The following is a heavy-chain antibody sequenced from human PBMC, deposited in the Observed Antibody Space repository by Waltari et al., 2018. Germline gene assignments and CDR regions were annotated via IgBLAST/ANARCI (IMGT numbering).Heavy chain of an antibody. CDR1: GGTFSSYA. CDR2: IIPIFGTA. D-gene: IGHD2-2*01. CDR3: ARVIRSTSLKYYYYYMDV. Sequence: QVQLVQSGAEVKKPGSSVKVSCKASGGTFSSYAISWVRQAPGPGLEWMGGIIPIFGTANYAQKFQGRVTITADESTSTAYMELSSLRSEDTAVYYCARVIRSTSLKYYYYYMDVWGKGTTVTVSS. J-gene: IGHJ6*03. V-gene: IGHV1-69*01.